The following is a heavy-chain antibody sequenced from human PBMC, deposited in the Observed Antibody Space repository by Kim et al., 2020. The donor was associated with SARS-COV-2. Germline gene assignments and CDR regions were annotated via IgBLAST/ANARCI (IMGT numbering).Heavy chain of an antibody. V-gene: IGHV4-31*03. D-gene: IGHD2-21*02. CDR1: GGSISSGGYY. CDR3: ARDRGCGGDCYSSVGPDAFDI. Sequence: SETLSLTCTVSGGSISSGGYYWSWIRQHPGKGLEWIGYIYYSGSTYYNPSLKSRVTISVDTSKNQFSLKLSSVTAADTAVYYCARDRGCGGDCYSSVGPDAFDIWGQGTMVTVSS. CDR2: IYYSGST. J-gene: IGHJ3*02.